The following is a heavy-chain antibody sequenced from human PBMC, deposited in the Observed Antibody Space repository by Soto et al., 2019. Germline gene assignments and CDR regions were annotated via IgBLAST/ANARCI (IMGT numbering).Heavy chain of an antibody. CDR3: ARDEPEIVVVITRGAFDI. CDR1: GFTFSSYA. CDR2: ISYDGSNK. D-gene: IGHD3-22*01. V-gene: IGHV3-30-3*01. Sequence: PGGSLRLSCAASGFTFSSYAMHWVRQAPGKGLEWVAVISYDGSNKYYADSVKGRFTISRDNSKNTLYLQMNSLRAEDTAVYYCARDEPEIVVVITRGAFDIWGQGTMVTVSS. J-gene: IGHJ3*02.